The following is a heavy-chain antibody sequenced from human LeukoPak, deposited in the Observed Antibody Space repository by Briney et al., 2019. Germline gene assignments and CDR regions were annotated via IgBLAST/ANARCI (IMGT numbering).Heavy chain of an antibody. V-gene: IGHV3-23*01. CDR2: ISGSGGST. J-gene: IGHJ4*02. CDR1: GFTFSSYA. Sequence: GGSLRLSCAASGFTFSSYAMSWVRQAPGKGLEWVSAISGSGGSTYYADSVKGRFTISRDNSKNTLYLQMNSLRAEDTAVYYCAKRGLYVDTAMEDHWGQGTLVTVSS. CDR3: AKRGLYVDTAMEDH. D-gene: IGHD5-18*01.